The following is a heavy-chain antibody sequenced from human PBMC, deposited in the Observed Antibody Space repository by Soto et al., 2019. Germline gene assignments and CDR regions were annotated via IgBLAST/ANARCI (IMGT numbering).Heavy chain of an antibody. J-gene: IGHJ5*02. D-gene: IGHD3-3*01. CDR2: ISAYNGNT. V-gene: IGHV1-18*01. CDR1: GYTFTSYG. CDR3: ARGRKFWSGYPPLAWFDP. Sequence: QVQLVQSGAEVKKPGASVKVSCKASGYTFTSYGISWVRHAPGQGLEWMGWISAYNGNTNYAQKLQGRVTMTTDTSTSTAYMELRSLRSDDTAVYYCARGRKFWSGYPPLAWFDPWGQGTLVTVSS.